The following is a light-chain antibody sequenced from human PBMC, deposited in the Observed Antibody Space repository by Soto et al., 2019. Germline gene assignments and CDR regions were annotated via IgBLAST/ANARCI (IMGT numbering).Light chain of an antibody. Sequence: QSALTQPRSVSGPPGQSVTISCTGTSSDVGGYNYVSWYQQHPGKAPKFMIYDVSKRPSGVPDRFSGSKSGNTASLTISGLQAEDEADYYCCSYAGSRYVFGTGTKVTV. CDR1: SSDVGGYNY. CDR2: DVS. CDR3: CSYAGSRYV. V-gene: IGLV2-11*01. J-gene: IGLJ1*01.